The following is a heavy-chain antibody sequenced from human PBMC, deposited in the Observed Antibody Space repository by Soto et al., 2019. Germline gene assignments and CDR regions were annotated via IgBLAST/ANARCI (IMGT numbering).Heavy chain of an antibody. D-gene: IGHD2-21*02. CDR1: GGSISSGAYY. CDR3: ARARLRAVYAFDF. V-gene: IGHV4-31*03. CDR2: IYYNGKT. J-gene: IGHJ3*01. Sequence: QVQLQESGPGLVKPSQTLSLICTVSGGSISSGAYYWSWVRQHPGKGLEWIGYIYYNGKTSFSPSLKRRLTKSLDTSKTQFFLKLSSVTAADTAMYYCARARLRAVYAFDFWGQGTMVTVSS.